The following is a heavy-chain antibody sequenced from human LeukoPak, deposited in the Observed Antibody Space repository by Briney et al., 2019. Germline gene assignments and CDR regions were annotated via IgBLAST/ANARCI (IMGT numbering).Heavy chain of an antibody. CDR3: ARRSWVSAFDI. D-gene: IGHD1-26*01. CDR2: ISSSGSTI. CDR1: GFTFSSYE. Sequence: GGSLRLSCAASGFTFSSYEMNWVRQAPGKGLEWVSYISSSGSTIYYADSVKGRFTISRDNAKNSLYLQMNSLRAEDTAVYYCARRSWVSAFDIWGQGTMVTVSS. J-gene: IGHJ3*02. V-gene: IGHV3-48*03.